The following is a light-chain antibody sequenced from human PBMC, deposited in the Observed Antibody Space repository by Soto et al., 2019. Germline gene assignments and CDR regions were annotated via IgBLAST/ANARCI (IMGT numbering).Light chain of an antibody. V-gene: IGKV1-27*01. CDR2: AAS. CDR1: QGISHY. CDR3: QKYDNVPWT. J-gene: IGKJ1*01. Sequence: DIQMTQSPSSLSASVGDRVTITCRASQGISHYLAWYQQKPGKLPKVLIYAASTLQSGVPSRFSGGGSGTDFTLTISSLQPEDFATYYCQKYDNVPWTFGQGTKVEIK.